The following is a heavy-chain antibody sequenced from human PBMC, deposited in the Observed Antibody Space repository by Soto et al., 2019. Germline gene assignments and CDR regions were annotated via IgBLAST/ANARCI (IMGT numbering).Heavy chain of an antibody. D-gene: IGHD3-22*01. CDR1: GGTFSRYT. J-gene: IGHJ4*02. CDR3: ARDGTLYDSSAYYYLY. V-gene: IGHV1-69*01. CDR2: ITPMLGTP. Sequence: QVQLVQSGAEVKKPGSSVKVSCKASGGTFSRYTITWVRQAPGQGLEWMGGITPMLGTPNYAQKFQGRVTITADESTSTAYMELSSLRSEDTAMYYCARDGTLYDSSAYYYLYWGQGTLVTVSS.